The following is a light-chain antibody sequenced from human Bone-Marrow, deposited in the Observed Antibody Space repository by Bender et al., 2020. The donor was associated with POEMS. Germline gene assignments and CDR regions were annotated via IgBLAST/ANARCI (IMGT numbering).Light chain of an antibody. CDR1: SSDVGSHRL. V-gene: IGLV2-14*02. CDR3: MSFIGTCTS. J-gene: IGLJ2*01. Sequence: QSALTQPASVSGSPGQSITISCTGISSDVGSHRLVSWYQQHPGKAPKLIIFDVSDRPSGVSDRFSGSKSGNTASLTISGLQAEDEADYYCMSFIGTCTSFGGGTRLTVL. CDR2: DVS.